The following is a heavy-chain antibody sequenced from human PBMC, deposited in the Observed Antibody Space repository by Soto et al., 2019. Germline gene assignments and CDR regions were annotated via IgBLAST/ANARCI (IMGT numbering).Heavy chain of an antibody. J-gene: IGHJ2*01. D-gene: IGHD3-10*01. CDR1: GFTFSSYA. CDR3: AKDALLRGGGIFNYYGSGSYGWYFDL. V-gene: IGHV3-23*01. CDR2: ISGSGGST. Sequence: GGSLRLSCAASGFTFSSYAMSWVRQAPGEGPEWVSAISGSGGSTYYADSVKGRFTISRDNSKNTLYLQMNSLRAEDTAVYYCAKDALLRGGGIFNYYGSGSYGWYFDLWGRGTLVTVSS.